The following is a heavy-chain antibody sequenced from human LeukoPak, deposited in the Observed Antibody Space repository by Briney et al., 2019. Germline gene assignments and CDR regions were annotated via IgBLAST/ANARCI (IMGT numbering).Heavy chain of an antibody. CDR3: ASSAAGTIFWFDP. J-gene: IGHJ5*02. D-gene: IGHD6-13*01. Sequence: SVKVSCKASGGTFSSYAISWVRQAPGQGLEWMGGIIPIFGTANYAQKFQGRVTTTADKSTSTAYMELSSLRSEDTAVYYCASSAAGTIFWFDPWGQGTLVTVSS. CDR2: IIPIFGTA. CDR1: GGTFSSYA. V-gene: IGHV1-69*06.